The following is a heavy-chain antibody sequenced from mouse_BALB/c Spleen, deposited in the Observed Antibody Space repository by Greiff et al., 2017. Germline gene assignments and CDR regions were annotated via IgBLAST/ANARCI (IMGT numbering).Heavy chain of an antibody. CDR3: ERDTGSHGNYGAMDY. V-gene: IGHV5-6-3*01. CDR1: GFTFSSYG. CDR2: INSNGGST. D-gene: IGHD2-1*01. J-gene: IGHJ4*01. Sequence: EVQLVESGGGLVQPGGSLKLSCAASGFTFSSYGMSWVRQTPDKRLELVATINSNGGSTYYPDSVKGRFTITRDNAKNTLYLQMSRLKSEDTALYCVERDTGSHGNYGAMDYWGQGTSVTVSS.